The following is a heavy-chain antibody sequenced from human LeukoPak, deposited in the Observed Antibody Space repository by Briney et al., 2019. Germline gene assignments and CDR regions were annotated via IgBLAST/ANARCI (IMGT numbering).Heavy chain of an antibody. J-gene: IGHJ4*02. CDR2: IYSGGST. CDR1: GFTVSSNY. V-gene: IGHV3-53*01. Sequence: GGSLRLSCAASGFTVSSNYMSWVRQAPGKELEWVSVIYSGGSTYYADSVKGRFTISRDNSKNTLYLQMNSLRAEDTAVYYCAREGYDILTGYSDYWGQGTLVTVSS. CDR3: AREGYDILTGYSDY. D-gene: IGHD3-9*01.